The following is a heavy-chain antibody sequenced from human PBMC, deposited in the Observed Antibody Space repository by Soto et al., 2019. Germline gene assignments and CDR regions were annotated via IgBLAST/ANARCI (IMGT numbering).Heavy chain of an antibody. CDR3: ARHGYDFWSGYYFPDNWFDP. CDR1: GYSFTSYW. J-gene: IGHJ5*02. V-gene: IGHV5-10-1*03. CDR2: XXPSDSYT. Sequence: EVQLVQSGAEVKKPGESLRISCKGSGYSFTSYWISWVRQMXXXXXXXXXXXXPSDSYTNYSPSFQGHVTISADKSISTAYLQWSSLKASDTAMYYCARHGYDFWSGYYFPDNWFDPWGQGTLVTVSS. D-gene: IGHD3-3*01.